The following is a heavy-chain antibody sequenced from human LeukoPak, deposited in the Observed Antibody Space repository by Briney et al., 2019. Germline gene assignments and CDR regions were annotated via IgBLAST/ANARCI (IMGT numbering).Heavy chain of an antibody. CDR1: GFTFSSYW. J-gene: IGHJ4*02. D-gene: IGHD3-9*01. CDR2: ISGSGVTT. Sequence: PGGSLRLSCAASGFTFSSYWMSWVRQAPGKGLEWVSAISGSGVTTYYADSVKGRFTISRDNSKNTLFLQMNSLRAEDTAVYYCAKSYYDILTGYYPNWGQGTLVTVSS. V-gene: IGHV3-23*01. CDR3: AKSYYDILTGYYPN.